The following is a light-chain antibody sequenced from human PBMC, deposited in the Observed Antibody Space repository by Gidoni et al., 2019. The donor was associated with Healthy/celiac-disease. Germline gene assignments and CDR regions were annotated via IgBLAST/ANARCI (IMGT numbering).Light chain of an antibody. CDR3: QQRSNWPPG. V-gene: IGKV3-11*01. CDR2: DAS. CDR1: RSVSSY. Sequence: EIVLTQSPATLSLSPGERATLSCRASRSVSSYLAWYQQKPGQAPRLLIYDASNRATGIPARFSGSGSGTDFTLTISSLEPEDFAVYYCQQRSNWPPGFGPXTKVDIK. J-gene: IGKJ3*01.